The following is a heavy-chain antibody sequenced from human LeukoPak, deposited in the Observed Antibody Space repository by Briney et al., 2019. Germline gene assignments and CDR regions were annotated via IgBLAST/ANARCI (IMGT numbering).Heavy chain of an antibody. J-gene: IGHJ4*02. Sequence: PGRSLRLSCAASGFTFSSYAMHWVRQAPGKGLEWVANIQQDGNEKYYVDSVKDRFTISRDNAKSSLYLHMNSLRAEDTAVYYCARTPRLWLAFDSWGQGTMVTVSS. CDR3: ARTPRLWLAFDS. CDR2: IQQDGNEK. D-gene: IGHD3-10*01. V-gene: IGHV3-7*03. CDR1: GFTFSSYA.